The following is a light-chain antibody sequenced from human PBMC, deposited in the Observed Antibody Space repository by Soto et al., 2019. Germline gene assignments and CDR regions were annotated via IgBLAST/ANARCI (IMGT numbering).Light chain of an antibody. CDR3: SAWDDILNGYV. V-gene: IGLV1-44*01. Sequence: QSVLTQPPSASGTPGQRVTISCSGSSSNIESNTVTWYQQLPGTAPKLVIYSNYDRPSGVPDRFSGSTSGTSASLVIRGLQAEDGAGLYCSAWDDILNGYVFGGGTKLTVL. CDR2: SNY. CDR1: SSNIESNT. J-gene: IGLJ1*01.